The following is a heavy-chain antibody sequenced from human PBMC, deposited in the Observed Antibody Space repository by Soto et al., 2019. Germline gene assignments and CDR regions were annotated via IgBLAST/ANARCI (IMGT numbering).Heavy chain of an antibody. Sequence: EVQLLESGGGLVQPGGSLRLSCAASGFTFSSYAMTWVRQAPGRGLEWVSAISGSGGRTYYADSVKGRFTISRDNSKNTLYPQMNSLRAEDTAVYYCAKDMVTVTPPASAYFDLWGRGTLVTVTS. D-gene: IGHD4-17*01. CDR3: AKDMVTVTPPASAYFDL. J-gene: IGHJ2*01. CDR1: GFTFSSYA. CDR2: ISGSGGRT. V-gene: IGHV3-23*01.